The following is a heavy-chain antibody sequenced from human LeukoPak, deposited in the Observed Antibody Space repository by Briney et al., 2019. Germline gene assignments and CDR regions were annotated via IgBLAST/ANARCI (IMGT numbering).Heavy chain of an antibody. D-gene: IGHD3-3*01. V-gene: IGHV1-2*02. Sequence: ASVKVSCKASGYTFTGYYMHWVRQAPGQGLEWMGWINPNSGGTNYAQKFQGRVTMTRDTSISTAYMELSRLRSDDTAVYYCAGDRRALGFLEFDYWGQGTLVTVSS. CDR2: INPNSGGT. J-gene: IGHJ4*02. CDR1: GYTFTGYY. CDR3: AGDRRALGFLEFDY.